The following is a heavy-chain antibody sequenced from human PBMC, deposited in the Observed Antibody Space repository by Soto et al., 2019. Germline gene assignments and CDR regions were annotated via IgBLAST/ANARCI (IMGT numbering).Heavy chain of an antibody. J-gene: IGHJ4*02. CDR3: ARHGVWCFDF. Sequence: EMQLVESGGALVQPGGSLRLSCAASGFTFSSSWMAWVRQAPGKGLEWVANINPEGSAEYYVDSGKGRFTISRDNAKNSLYLQMNSLRLEDTALYYCARHGVWCFDFWGQGTLVSISS. D-gene: IGHD2-8*02. CDR2: INPEGSAE. CDR1: GFTFSSSW. V-gene: IGHV3-7*02.